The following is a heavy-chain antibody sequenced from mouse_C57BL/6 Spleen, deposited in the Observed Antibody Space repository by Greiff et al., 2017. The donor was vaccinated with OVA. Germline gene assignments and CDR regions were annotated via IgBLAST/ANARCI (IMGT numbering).Heavy chain of an antibody. CDR3: AKITTVVDWYFDV. V-gene: IGHV2-5*01. CDR1: GFSLTSYG. D-gene: IGHD1-1*01. CDR2: IWRGGST. Sequence: VQRVESGPGLVQPSQSLSITCTVSGFSLTSYGVHWVRQSPGKGLEWLGVIWRGGSTDYNAAFMSRLSITKDNSKSQVFFKMNSLHADDTAIYYCAKITTVVDWYFDVWGTGTTVTVSS. J-gene: IGHJ1*03.